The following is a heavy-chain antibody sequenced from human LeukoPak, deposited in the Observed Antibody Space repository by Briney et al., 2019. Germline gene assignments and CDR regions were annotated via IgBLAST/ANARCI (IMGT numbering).Heavy chain of an antibody. D-gene: IGHD3-22*01. CDR1: GFTFTSYG. CDR3: ARVFEDYYDSSGYYDDY. J-gene: IGHJ4*02. V-gene: IGHV1-18*01. Sequence: GASVKVSCKASGFTFTSYGISWVRQAPGQGLEWMGWISAYNGNTNYAQKLQGRVTMTTDTSTSIAYMELRSLRSDDTAVYYCARVFEDYYDSSGYYDDYWGQGTLVTVSS. CDR2: ISAYNGNT.